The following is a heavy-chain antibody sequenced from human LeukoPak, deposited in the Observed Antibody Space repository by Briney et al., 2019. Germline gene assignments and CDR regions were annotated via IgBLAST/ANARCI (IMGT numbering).Heavy chain of an antibody. CDR1: GGSFSGYY. CDR2: INHSGST. D-gene: IGHD2/OR15-2a*01. Sequence: SETLSLTCAVYGGSFSGYYWSWIRQPPGKGLEWIWEINHSGSTNYNPSLKSRVTISVDTSKNQFSLKLSSVTAADTAVYYCARGIAPDVWGQGTTVTVSS. J-gene: IGHJ6*02. V-gene: IGHV4-34*01. CDR3: ARGIAPDV.